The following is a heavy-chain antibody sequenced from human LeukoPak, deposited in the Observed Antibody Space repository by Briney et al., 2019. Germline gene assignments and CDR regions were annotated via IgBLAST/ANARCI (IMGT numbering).Heavy chain of an antibody. V-gene: IGHV4-38-2*02. CDR3: ARDDYCNYGHY. CDR2: IFHSGT. J-gene: IGHJ4*02. Sequence: SETLSLPCAVSGYSISSGYYWAWMRQPPGEGLEWVGSIFHSGTYYNPSLKSRLSISMDTSKNQFSLSLSSVTAADTAVYYCARDDYCNYGHYWGQGKLVTVSS. D-gene: IGHD4-11*01. CDR1: GYSISSGYY.